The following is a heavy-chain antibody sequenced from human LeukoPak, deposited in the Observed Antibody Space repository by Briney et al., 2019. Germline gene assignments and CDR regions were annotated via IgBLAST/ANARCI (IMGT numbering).Heavy chain of an antibody. CDR3: ARDSSSSAKGMDV. V-gene: IGHV4-4*07. Sequence: SETLSLTCTVSGGSISSYYWSWIRQPPGKGLEWIGRIYTSGGTNYNPSLKSRVTMSVDTSKNQFSLKLSSVTAADTAVYYCARDSSSSAKGMDVWGQGTTVTVSS. CDR2: IYTSGGT. J-gene: IGHJ6*02. D-gene: IGHD6-6*01. CDR1: GGSISSYY.